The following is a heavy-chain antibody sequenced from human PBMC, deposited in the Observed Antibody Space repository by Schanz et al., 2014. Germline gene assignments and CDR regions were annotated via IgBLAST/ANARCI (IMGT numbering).Heavy chain of an antibody. D-gene: IGHD3-3*01. V-gene: IGHV1-46*01. Sequence: QVQLVQSGAEVKKPGASVKVSCKASGYTFTSYYMHWVRQAPGQGLEWMGIINPSGGSTSYAQKFQGRVTMTRDTSTSTVYMELRSLISDDTAMYYCVTEKRMESGTWAKAFDIWGEGTWVTVSS. CDR3: VTEKRMESGTWAKAFDI. J-gene: IGHJ3*02. CDR2: INPSGGST. CDR1: GYTFTSYY.